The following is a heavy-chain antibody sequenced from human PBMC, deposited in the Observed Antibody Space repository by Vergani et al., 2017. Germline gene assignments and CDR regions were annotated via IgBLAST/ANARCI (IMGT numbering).Heavy chain of an antibody. CDR3: ARQEYGSGSYLSFGWFDP. V-gene: IGHV5-51*01. J-gene: IGHJ5*02. CDR2: IYPGDSDT. CDR1: GYSFTNYW. Sequence: EVQLVQSGAEVKKPGESLKISCKGSGYSFTNYWIGWVRQMPGKGLEWMGIIYPGDSDTRYSPSFQGQVTISADKSISTAYLQWSSLKASDTAMYYCARQEYGSGSYLSFGWFDPWGQGTLVTVSS. D-gene: IGHD3-10*01.